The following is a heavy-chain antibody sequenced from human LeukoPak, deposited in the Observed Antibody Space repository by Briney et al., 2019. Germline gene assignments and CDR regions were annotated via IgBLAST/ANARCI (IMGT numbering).Heavy chain of an antibody. CDR1: GGTFSSYA. D-gene: IGHD3-16*01. CDR3: ARAPRLGELRGI. V-gene: IGHV1-69*06. J-gene: IGHJ3*02. CDR2: IIPIFGTA. Sequence: SVKVSCKASGGTFSSYAISWVRQAPGQGLEWMGGIIPIFGTANYAEKFQGRVTITADKSTSTAYMELSSLRSEDTAVYYCARAPRLGELRGIWGQGTMVTVSS.